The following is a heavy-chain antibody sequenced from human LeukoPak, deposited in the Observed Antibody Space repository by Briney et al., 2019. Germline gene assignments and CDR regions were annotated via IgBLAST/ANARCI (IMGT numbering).Heavy chain of an antibody. CDR3: ARVALSPGGYNYFDS. CDR2: VNPTGGGT. Sequence: ASVKVSFKASGFTFTTYYIHWVRQAPGQGLEWMGVVNPTGGGTTYAQKFQDRVSMTRDTSTTTVYMDLSTLRPEDTAVYYCARVALSPGGYNYFDSWGQGTLVTVSS. D-gene: IGHD3-22*01. CDR1: GFTFTTYY. V-gene: IGHV1-46*01. J-gene: IGHJ4*02.